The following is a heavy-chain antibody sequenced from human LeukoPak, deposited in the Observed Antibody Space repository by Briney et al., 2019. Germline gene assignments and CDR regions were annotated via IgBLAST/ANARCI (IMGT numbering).Heavy chain of an antibody. D-gene: IGHD5/OR15-5a*01. V-gene: IGHV3-43*02. CDR1: GFTFSSYA. J-gene: IGHJ4*02. CDR2: ISGDGSST. Sequence: GGSLRLSCAASGFTFSSYAMSWVRQAPGKGLEWVSLISGDGSSTYYADSVRGRFTISRHNSKNSLYLQMNSLRTEDTAFYYCAKDIGERGYSVHWGQGTLVTVSS. CDR3: AKDIGERGYSVH.